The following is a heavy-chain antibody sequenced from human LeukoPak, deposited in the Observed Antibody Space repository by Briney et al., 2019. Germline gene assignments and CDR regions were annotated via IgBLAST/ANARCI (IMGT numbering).Heavy chain of an antibody. Sequence: TSVKVSCKASGYTFTGYYMHWVRQAPGQGLEWMGWINPNSGGTNYAQKFQGRVTMTRDTSISTAYMELSRLRSDDTAVYYCARDYYDSSGYYYVVGYFDYWGQGTLVTVSS. J-gene: IGHJ4*02. CDR1: GYTFTGYY. V-gene: IGHV1-2*02. CDR2: INPNSGGT. D-gene: IGHD3-22*01. CDR3: ARDYYDSSGYYYVVGYFDY.